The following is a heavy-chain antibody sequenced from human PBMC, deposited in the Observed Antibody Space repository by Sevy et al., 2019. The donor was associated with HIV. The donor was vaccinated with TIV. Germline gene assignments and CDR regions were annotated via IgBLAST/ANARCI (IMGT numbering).Heavy chain of an antibody. Sequence: ASVKVSCKGSGYTFTGYGISWVRQAPGQGLEWMGWISAYNGNTNYAQTLQGRVTMTTDTSTSTAYMGLRSLRSDDTAVYYCARVGGYDFWSGSLEYYYYYGMDVWGQGTTVTVSS. CDR3: ARVGGYDFWSGSLEYYYYYGMDV. J-gene: IGHJ6*02. V-gene: IGHV1-18*01. CDR2: ISAYNGNT. D-gene: IGHD3-3*01. CDR1: GYTFTGYG.